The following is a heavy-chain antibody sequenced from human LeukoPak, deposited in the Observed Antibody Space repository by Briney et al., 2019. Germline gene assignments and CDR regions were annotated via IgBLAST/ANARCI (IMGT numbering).Heavy chain of an antibody. V-gene: IGHV3-23*01. CDR1: GFTFSSHA. Sequence: GGSLRLSCAASGFTFSSHAMNWVRQAPGKGLEWVSGMSGSGIYTYYADSVKGRFIISRDNSKNTLYLQMNSLRAEDTAVYYCAMIKEGWGQGTLVTVSS. CDR3: AMIKEG. J-gene: IGHJ4*02. CDR2: MSGSGIYT. D-gene: IGHD3-22*01.